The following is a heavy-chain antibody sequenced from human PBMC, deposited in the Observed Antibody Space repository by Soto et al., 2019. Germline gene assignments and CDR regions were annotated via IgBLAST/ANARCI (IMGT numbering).Heavy chain of an antibody. D-gene: IGHD3-10*01. V-gene: IGHV3-33*03. CDR2: IWYDGSNK. Sequence: PGGSLRLSFAASGFTFSRDGMHWVRQAPGKGLELVAVIWYDGSNKYYAYSVKGRFTISRDNSKNTLYLQMNSLRAEDTAVYYCATDHDHYYGSVSRPYYGMGVWGQWTTVTVSS. CDR3: ATDHDHYYGSVSRPYYGMGV. CDR1: GFTFSRDG. J-gene: IGHJ6*02.